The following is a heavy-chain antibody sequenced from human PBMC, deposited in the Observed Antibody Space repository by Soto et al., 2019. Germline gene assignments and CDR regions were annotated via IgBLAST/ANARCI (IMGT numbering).Heavy chain of an antibody. Sequence: QVQLVESGGDLVKPGGSLRLSCAASGYTFSDYYMSWIRQAPGKGLEWISYIDTSGTKIYYADSVKGRFTITRDNAKNSLYLESNRLRYEDTAVYYCASHYDMWSGYLSPVDYWVQGTLFTVAS. D-gene: IGHD3-3*01. CDR1: GYTFSDYY. CDR3: ASHYDMWSGYLSPVDY. J-gene: IGHJ4*02. CDR2: IDTSGTKI. V-gene: IGHV3-11*01.